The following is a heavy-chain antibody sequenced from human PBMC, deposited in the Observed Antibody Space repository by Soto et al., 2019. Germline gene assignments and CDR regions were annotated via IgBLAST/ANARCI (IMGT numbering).Heavy chain of an antibody. V-gene: IGHV3-11*01. Sequence: GGSLRLSCAASGFTFSDYYMSWIRQAPGKGLEWVSYISSSGSTIYYADSVKGRFTISRDNAKNSLYLQMNSLRAEDTAVYYCARYEVVAAKAFDYWGQGTLVTVSS. D-gene: IGHD2-15*01. CDR3: ARYEVVAAKAFDY. J-gene: IGHJ4*02. CDR1: GFTFSDYY. CDR2: ISSSGSTI.